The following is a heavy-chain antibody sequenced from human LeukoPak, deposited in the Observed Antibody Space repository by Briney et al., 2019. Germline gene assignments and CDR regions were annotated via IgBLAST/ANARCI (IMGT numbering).Heavy chain of an antibody. Sequence: WASVTVSCKASGGTFSSYAISWVRQAPGQGLEWMGGIIPIFGTANYAQKFQGRVTITAGESTSTAYMELSSLRSEDTAVYYCARADYQTYYYYGMDVWGQGTTVTVSS. CDR3: ARADYQTYYYYGMDV. CDR1: GGTFSSYA. J-gene: IGHJ6*02. V-gene: IGHV1-69*13. CDR2: IIPIFGTA. D-gene: IGHD4-11*01.